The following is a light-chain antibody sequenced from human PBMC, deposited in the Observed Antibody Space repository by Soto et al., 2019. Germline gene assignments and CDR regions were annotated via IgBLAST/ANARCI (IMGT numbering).Light chain of an antibody. CDR2: KAS. V-gene: IGKV1-5*03. J-gene: IGKJ1*01. CDR1: QSVNSW. CDR3: QQYNSYQWT. Sequence: DLQMTQSPSTLSASVGDRVTITCRASQSVNSWLAWYQQKPGKAPKLLIYKASSLESGVPSRFSGSGSGTEFTLTISSLQPDDFATYYCQQYNSYQWTFGQGTKVEIK.